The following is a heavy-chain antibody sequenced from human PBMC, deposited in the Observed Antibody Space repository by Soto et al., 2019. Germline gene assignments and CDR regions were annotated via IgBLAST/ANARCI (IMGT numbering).Heavy chain of an antibody. V-gene: IGHV3-30*18. J-gene: IGHJ4*02. CDR1: GFSSSCYC. D-gene: IGHD5-18*01. Sequence: SGGSLRLSCAASGFSSSCYCMRGVRQAPGKGLEWVAVISYDGSNKYYADSVKGRFTISRDNSKNTLYLQMNSLRAEDTAVYYCAKGGSGYSFGYYFDDWGQGTLVTVSS. CDR2: ISYDGSNK. CDR3: AKGGSGYSFGYYFDD.